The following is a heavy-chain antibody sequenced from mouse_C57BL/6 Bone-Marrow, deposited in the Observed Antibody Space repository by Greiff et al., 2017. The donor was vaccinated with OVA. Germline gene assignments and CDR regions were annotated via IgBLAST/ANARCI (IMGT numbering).Heavy chain of an antibody. CDR3: ARREVGASYWYFDV. D-gene: IGHD1-1*01. CDR1: GFTFSDYG. Sequence: EVMLVESGGGLVQPGGSLKLSCAASGFTFSDYGMAWVRQAPRKGPEWVAFISNLAYSIYYADTVTGRFTISRENAKNTLYLEMSSLRSEDTAMYYCARREVGASYWYFDVWGTGTTVTVSS. CDR2: ISNLAYSI. V-gene: IGHV5-15*01. J-gene: IGHJ1*03.